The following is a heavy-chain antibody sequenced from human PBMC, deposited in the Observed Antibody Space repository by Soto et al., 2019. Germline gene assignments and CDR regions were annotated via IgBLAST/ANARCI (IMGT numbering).Heavy chain of an antibody. V-gene: IGHV4-39*07. Sequence: SETLSLTCTVSGGSISSSSYYWGWIRQPPGKGLEWIGSIYYSGSTYYNPSLKSRVTISVDKSKNQFSLKLSSVTAADTAVYYCARDYDYDSSGSWGQGTLVTVSS. CDR2: IYYSGST. D-gene: IGHD3-22*01. J-gene: IGHJ5*02. CDR1: GGSISSSSYY. CDR3: ARDYDYDSSGS.